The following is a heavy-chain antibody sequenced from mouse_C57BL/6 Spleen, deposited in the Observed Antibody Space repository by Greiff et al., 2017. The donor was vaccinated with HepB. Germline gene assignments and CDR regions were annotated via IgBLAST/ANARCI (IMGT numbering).Heavy chain of an antibody. D-gene: IGHD1-1*01. Sequence: VQEVESGPGLVAPSQSLSITCTVSGFSLTSYGVDWVRQPPGKGLEWLGVIWGGSTNYNSALMSRLSISKDNSKSQVFLKMDSLQTDDTAMYYCAKRYYGSSYWYFDVWGTGTTVTVSS. V-gene: IGHV2-9*01. CDR1: GFSLTSYG. J-gene: IGHJ1*03. CDR3: AKRYYGSSYWYFDV. CDR2: IWGGST.